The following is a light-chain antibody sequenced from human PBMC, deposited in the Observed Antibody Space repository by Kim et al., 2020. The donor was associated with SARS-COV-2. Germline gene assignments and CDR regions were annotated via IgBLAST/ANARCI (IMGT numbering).Light chain of an antibody. CDR2: YDS. CDR1: NSGNIR. V-gene: IGLV3-21*04. CDR3: QVWDTRSDHPV. Sequence: PGKRDRITCGGNNSGNIRVHGNQQRPGQAPILVIYYDSDRPSGIPGRFSGSNSGNTATLTITRVEAGDEADYFCQVWDTRSDHPVFGGGTTLTVL. J-gene: IGLJ3*02.